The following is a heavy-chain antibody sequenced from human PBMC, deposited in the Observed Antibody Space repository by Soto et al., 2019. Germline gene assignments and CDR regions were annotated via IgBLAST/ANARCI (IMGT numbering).Heavy chain of an antibody. V-gene: IGHV3-23*01. CDR1: GFSFRDYG. Sequence: EVQLLEAGGGLVQPGGSLRLSCAASGFSFRDYGMSWVRQAPGKGLEWLSAIIGNGDTAYYADSVRCRFTISRDNSKNTLYLQLNALGAEDTAIYYCAKDYDYGDSLPFDCWGQGTLVTVSS. CDR3: AKDYDYGDSLPFDC. CDR2: IIGNGDTA. D-gene: IGHD4-17*01. J-gene: IGHJ4*02.